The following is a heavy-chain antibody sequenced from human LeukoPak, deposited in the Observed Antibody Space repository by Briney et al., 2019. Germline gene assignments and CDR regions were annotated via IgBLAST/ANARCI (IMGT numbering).Heavy chain of an antibody. CDR3: ARAFCPWGRTSCYGIKFDY. J-gene: IGHJ4*02. V-gene: IGHV4-61*02. D-gene: IGHD2-2*01. CDR1: GGSISSGSYY. Sequence: PSETLSLTCTVSGGSISSGSYYWSWIRQPAGKGLEWIGRIYTSGSTNYNPSLKSRVTISVDTSKNQFSLKLSSVTAADTAVYYCARAFCPWGRTSCYGIKFDYWGQGTLVTVSS. CDR2: IYTSGST.